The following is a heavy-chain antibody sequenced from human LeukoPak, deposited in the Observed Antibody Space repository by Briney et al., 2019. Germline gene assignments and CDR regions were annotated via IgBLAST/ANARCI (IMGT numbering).Heavy chain of an antibody. V-gene: IGHV3-9*01. J-gene: IGHJ4*02. Sequence: GRSLRLSCAASGFTFDDYAMHWVRQAPGKGLEWVSGISWNSGSIGYADSVKGRFTISRDNAKNSLYLQMNSLRAEDTAVYYCARGGHGGSKIPFDYWGQGTLVTVSS. CDR1: GFTFDDYA. CDR3: ARGGHGGSKIPFDY. D-gene: IGHD2-21*01. CDR2: ISWNSGSI.